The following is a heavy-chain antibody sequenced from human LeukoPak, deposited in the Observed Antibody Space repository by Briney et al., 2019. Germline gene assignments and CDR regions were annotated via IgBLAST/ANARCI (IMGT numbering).Heavy chain of an antibody. J-gene: IGHJ4*02. Sequence: GGSLRLSCSASGFTFTSNYMSWVRQAPGTGLEGVSVIYSGDNTYYADSVKGRFTISRDNSQNTLYLQMRSLRAEDTAVYYCARGYSSSWYGRADNYFIYLLQGTLVTVSS. D-gene: IGHD6-13*01. CDR3: ARGYSSSWYGRADNYFIY. V-gene: IGHV3-66*01. CDR1: GFTFTSNY. CDR2: IYSGDNT.